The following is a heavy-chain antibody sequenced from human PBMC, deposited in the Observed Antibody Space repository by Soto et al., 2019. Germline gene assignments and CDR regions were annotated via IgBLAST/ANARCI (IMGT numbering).Heavy chain of an antibody. CDR3: ARQIYDSDTGPNFQYYFDS. CDR2: IDPSDSQT. J-gene: IGHJ4*02. Sequence: GESLKISCKGSGYSFAGYWITWVRQEPGRGIEWMGRIDPSDSQTYYSPSFRGHVTISVTKSITTVFLQWSSLRASGTAMYYCARQIYDSDTGPNFQYYFDSWGQGTPVTVSS. CDR1: GYSFAGYW. V-gene: IGHV5-10-1*01. D-gene: IGHD3-22*01.